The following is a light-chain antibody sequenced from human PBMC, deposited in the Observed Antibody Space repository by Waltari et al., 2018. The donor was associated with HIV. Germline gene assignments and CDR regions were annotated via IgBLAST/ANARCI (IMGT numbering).Light chain of an antibody. CDR2: AAS. Sequence: DIQMTQSTSSLSASVGDRVIIPCRASQSMSTYLNWYQQKPGKAPKLLIYAASNFQSGVPSGFRGGGSGTDFSLTISSLQPEDCATYYCQQGYSSPYTFGQGTKVEIK. CDR3: QQGYSSPYT. J-gene: IGKJ2*01. CDR1: QSMSTY. V-gene: IGKV1-39*01.